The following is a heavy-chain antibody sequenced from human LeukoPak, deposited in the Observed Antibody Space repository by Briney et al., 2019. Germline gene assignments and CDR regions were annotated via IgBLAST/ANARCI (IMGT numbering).Heavy chain of an antibody. CDR3: ATGTTSGSYYFAY. J-gene: IGHJ4*02. Sequence: GGSLRLSCAASGFTFSNAWMSWVRQAPGKGLEWVSSITSGSSYIYYTDSVKGRFTISRDNAKNSLYLQMNSLRAEDTAVYYCATGTTSGSYYFAYWGQGTLVTVSS. D-gene: IGHD1-1*01. CDR1: GFTFSNAW. V-gene: IGHV3-21*01. CDR2: ITSGSSYI.